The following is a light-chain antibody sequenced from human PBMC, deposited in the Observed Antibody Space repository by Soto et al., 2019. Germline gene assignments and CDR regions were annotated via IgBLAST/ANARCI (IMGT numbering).Light chain of an antibody. CDR3: QQYNSYPFT. J-gene: IGKJ3*01. Sequence: DIQMTQCPSTVSASVGDRVTITCRASQSISSWLAWYQQKPGKAPKLLIYKASSLESGVPSRFSGSGSGTEFTLTISSLQPDDFATYYCQQYNSYPFTFGPGTKVDIK. CDR2: KAS. CDR1: QSISSW. V-gene: IGKV1-5*03.